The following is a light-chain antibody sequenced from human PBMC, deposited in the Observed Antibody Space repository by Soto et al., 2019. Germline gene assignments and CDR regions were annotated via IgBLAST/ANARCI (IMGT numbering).Light chain of an antibody. CDR2: EVS. Sequence: QSALTQPPSXXXXXXXXXXISCTGTSSDVGGYNYVSWYQQHPGKAPKLMIYEVSKRPSGVPDRFSGSKSGNTASLTVSGLQAEDEADYYCSSYAGSNNVVFGGGTKLTVL. CDR1: SSDVGGYNY. J-gene: IGLJ2*01. V-gene: IGLV2-8*01. CDR3: SSYAGSNNVV.